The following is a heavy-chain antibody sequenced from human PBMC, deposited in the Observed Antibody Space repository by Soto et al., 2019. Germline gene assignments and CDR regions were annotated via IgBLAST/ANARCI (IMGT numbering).Heavy chain of an antibody. CDR3: ARDLGGWPDY. J-gene: IGHJ4*02. Sequence: QVQLVQSGAEVKKPGASVKVSCKASGYTFTSYAMHWVRQAPGQRHEWMGWINAGIGNTKYSQKFQGRVTITRDTAESTAYMELSSLRSEDTAVYYCARDLGGWPDYWGQGTLITVSS. CDR1: GYTFTSYA. CDR2: INAGIGNT. V-gene: IGHV1-3*01. D-gene: IGHD2-15*01.